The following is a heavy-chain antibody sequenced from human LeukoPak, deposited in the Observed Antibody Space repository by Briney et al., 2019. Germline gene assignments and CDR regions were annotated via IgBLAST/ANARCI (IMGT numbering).Heavy chain of an antibody. CDR1: GFTFSSYT. V-gene: IGHV3-23*01. D-gene: IGHD3-10*01. J-gene: IGHJ6*03. CDR2: ISGNGGST. CDR3: AKCPMAYYYYMDV. Sequence: GGSLRLSCAASGFTFSSYTMSWVRQAPGKGLEWVSAISGNGGSTYYADSVKGRLTISRDNSKNTLYLQMNNLRAEDTAVYYCAKCPMAYYYYMDVWGKGTTVTVSS.